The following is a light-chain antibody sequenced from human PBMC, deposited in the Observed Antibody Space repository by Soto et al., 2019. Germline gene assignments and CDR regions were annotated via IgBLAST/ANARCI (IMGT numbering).Light chain of an antibody. CDR1: QSVGSS. CDR3: QQHSQWEGVS. V-gene: IGKV3-11*01. CDR2: DAS. J-gene: IGKJ3*01. Sequence: EIVLTQSPATLSLSPGESATLSCRASQSVGSSLAWSQQKPGQAPRLLIHDASSRADDIPARVSGSGSGTDFTLTISCLEPEDFVVYYCQQHSQWEGVSFGPGTKVDLK.